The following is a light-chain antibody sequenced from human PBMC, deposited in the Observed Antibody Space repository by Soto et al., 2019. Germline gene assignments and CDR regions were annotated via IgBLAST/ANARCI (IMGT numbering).Light chain of an antibody. CDR1: QSIRVS. CDR3: QQYNTSPLT. Sequence: IQIPQSPSPLSSSVGDRVTIPRRASQSIRVSLAWYQQKPGKAPKVLIYDASTLDAGVPPRFSGRGSGTDFTLTISSLQPRDFATYYCQQYNTSPLTFGGGTKVDIK. J-gene: IGKJ4*01. CDR2: DAS. V-gene: IGKV1-5*01.